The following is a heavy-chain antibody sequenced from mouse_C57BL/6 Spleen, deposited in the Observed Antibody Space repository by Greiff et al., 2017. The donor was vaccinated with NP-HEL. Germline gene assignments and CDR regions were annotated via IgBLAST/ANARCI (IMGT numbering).Heavy chain of an antibody. CDR1: GFTFSSYT. D-gene: IGHD2-1*01. CDR2: ISGGGGNT. Sequence: EVKLVESGGGLVKPGGSLKLSCAASGFTFSSYTMSWVRQTPEQRLEWVATISGGGGNTYYPDSVKGRFTLSRDNAKNTLYLQMSSLGSEDAALYYCARTLYGNYVYYFDYWGQGTTLTVSS. V-gene: IGHV5-9*01. CDR3: ARTLYGNYVYYFDY. J-gene: IGHJ2*01.